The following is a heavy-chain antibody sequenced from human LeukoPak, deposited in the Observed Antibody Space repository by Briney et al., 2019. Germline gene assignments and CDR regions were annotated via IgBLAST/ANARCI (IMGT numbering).Heavy chain of an antibody. D-gene: IGHD1-26*01. CDR1: GFSFSRHW. V-gene: IGHV3-7*03. CDR2: INQDGGTK. J-gene: IGHJ3*02. CDR3: ARGGSYLSAFDI. Sequence: TGGSLRLSCAASGFSFSRHWMSWVRHTPGKGLEWVANINQDGGTKYYRDFAKGRFTISRDNSKNTLYLQMNSLRAEDTAVYYCARGGSYLSAFDIWGQGTMVTVSS.